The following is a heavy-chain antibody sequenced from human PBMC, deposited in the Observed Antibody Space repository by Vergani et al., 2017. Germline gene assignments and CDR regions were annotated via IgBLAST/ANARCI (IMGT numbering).Heavy chain of an antibody. CDR2: IYPGDSDT. Sequence: EVQLVQSGAEVKKPGESVKISCKGSGYKFTNYWIGWVRQMPGKGLEWMGIIYPGDSDTRYSPSFQGQVTISADKSISTAYLQWSSLKASDTAMYYCTRHXPCGDGACLHFDHWGQGTQVTVSS. CDR1: GYKFTNYW. CDR3: TRHXPCGDGACLHFDH. J-gene: IGHJ4*02. D-gene: IGHD2-21*01. V-gene: IGHV5-51*01.